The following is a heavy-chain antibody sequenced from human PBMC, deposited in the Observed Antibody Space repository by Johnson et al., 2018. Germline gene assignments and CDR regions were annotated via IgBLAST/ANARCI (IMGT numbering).Heavy chain of an antibody. CDR1: GFTFDVYA. J-gene: IGHJ6*03. V-gene: IGHV3-9*01. Sequence: VQLVESGGGLVKPGGSLRLSCAASGFTFDVYAMHWVRQVPGKGLEWVSGISWDSGNIAYADSVKGRFTLTRDNAKNPLDLQMKRLRAEDTALYYCAKDIRGPPDYYYYYYMDVWGKGTTVTVSS. CDR3: AKDIRGPPDYYYYYYMDV. CDR2: ISWDSGNI.